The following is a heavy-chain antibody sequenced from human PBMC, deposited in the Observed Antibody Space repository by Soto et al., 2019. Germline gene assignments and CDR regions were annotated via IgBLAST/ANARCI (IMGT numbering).Heavy chain of an antibody. CDR1: GGSISSGDYY. CDR3: ARHGQLYNSGWYLNWFDP. V-gene: IGHV4-39*01. J-gene: IGHJ5*02. D-gene: IGHD6-19*01. CDR2: VYYSGST. Sequence: PSEILSLTCTVSGGSISSGDYYWGWIRQPPGKGLEWIGSVYYSGSTYYNPSLKSRVTISVDTSKNQFSLKLSSVTVADMAVYYCARHGQLYNSGWYLNWFDPWGQGTLVTVSS.